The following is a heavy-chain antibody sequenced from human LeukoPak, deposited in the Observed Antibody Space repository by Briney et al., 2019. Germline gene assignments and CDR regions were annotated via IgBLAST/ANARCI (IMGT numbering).Heavy chain of an antibody. V-gene: IGHV3-15*04. CDR3: TTYCRTTSCPFIDY. CDR2: IESKTDGGTA. D-gene: IGHD2-2*01. J-gene: IGHJ4*02. CDR1: GFTFSNAW. Sequence: GGSLRLSCAASGFTFSNAWMTWVRQAPGKGLEWVGRIESKTDGGTADYAAPVKGRFTISRDDSKNTLYLQMNSLKTEDTAVYYCTTYCRTTSCPFIDYWGQGTLVTVSS.